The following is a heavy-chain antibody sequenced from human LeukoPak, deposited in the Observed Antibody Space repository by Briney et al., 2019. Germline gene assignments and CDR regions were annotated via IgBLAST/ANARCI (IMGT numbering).Heavy chain of an antibody. Sequence: ASVKVSCKASGYTFTNYGISWVRQAPGQGLEWMGWITAYNGNTNYAQKVQGRVTMTTDTSTSTAYMELRSLRSDDTAMYYCARGWTFPDPIVGPTTGYPDYWGQGTLVTVSS. D-gene: IGHD1-26*01. J-gene: IGHJ4*02. CDR1: GYTFTNYG. CDR2: ITAYNGNT. V-gene: IGHV1-18*01. CDR3: ARGWTFPDPIVGPTTGYPDY.